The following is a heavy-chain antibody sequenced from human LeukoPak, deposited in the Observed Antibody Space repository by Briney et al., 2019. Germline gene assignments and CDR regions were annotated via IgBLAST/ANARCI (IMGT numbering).Heavy chain of an antibody. Sequence: PGGSLRLSCAASGFTFSSYSMNWVRQAPGKGLEWVSSISSSSSYIHYADSVKGRFTISRDNAKNSLYLQMNSLRAEDTAVYYCARVHKPNYDSSGCNYWGQGTLVTVSS. V-gene: IGHV3-21*06. CDR1: GFTFSSYS. CDR3: ARVHKPNYDSSGCNY. J-gene: IGHJ4*02. CDR2: ISSSSSYI. D-gene: IGHD3-22*01.